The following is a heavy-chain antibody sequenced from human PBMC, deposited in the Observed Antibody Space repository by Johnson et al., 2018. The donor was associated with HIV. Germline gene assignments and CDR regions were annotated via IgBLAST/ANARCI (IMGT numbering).Heavy chain of an antibody. CDR2: ISGSGRTI. CDR1: EFILSDYY. J-gene: IGHJ3*02. V-gene: IGHV3-11*04. Sequence: QVQVVESGGGLVKPGGSLRLSCAASEFILSDYYMSWVRQAPEKGLEWISYISGSGRTIYYADSVKGRVTIYRDTAKNSLYLQMNSLRDVDTAVYYCARDGRGLDAFDSWGQGTMVTVSS. D-gene: IGHD3/OR15-3a*01. CDR3: ARDGRGLDAFDS.